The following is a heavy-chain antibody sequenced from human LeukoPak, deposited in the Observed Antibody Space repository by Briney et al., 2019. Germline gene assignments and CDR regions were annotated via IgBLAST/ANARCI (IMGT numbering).Heavy chain of an antibody. D-gene: IGHD2/OR15-2a*01. Sequence: KPSETLSLTCTVSGGSISSSSYYWGWIRQPPGKGLEWIGSIYYSGSTYYNPSLKSRVTISVDTSKNQFSLKLSSVTAADTAVYYCASFPFRDRGPLSPSWWGQGTLVTVSS. V-gene: IGHV4-39*01. J-gene: IGHJ4*02. CDR2: IYYSGST. CDR1: GGSISSSSYY. CDR3: ASFPFRDRGPLSPSW.